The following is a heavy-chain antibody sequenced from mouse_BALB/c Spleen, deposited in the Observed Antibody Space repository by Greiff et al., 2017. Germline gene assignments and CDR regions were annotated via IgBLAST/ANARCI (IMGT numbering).Heavy chain of an antibody. D-gene: IGHD1-1*01. V-gene: IGHV1-9*01. J-gene: IGHJ4*01. CDR3: ARCDYYGSSYGDITMDY. CDR1: GYTFSSYW. Sequence: QVQLQQSGAELMKPGASVKISCKATGYTFSSYWIEWVKQRPGHGLEWIGEILPGSGSTNYNEKFKGKATFTADTSSNTAYMQLSSLTSEDSAVYYCARCDYYGSSYGDITMDYWGQGTSVTVSS. CDR2: ILPGSGST.